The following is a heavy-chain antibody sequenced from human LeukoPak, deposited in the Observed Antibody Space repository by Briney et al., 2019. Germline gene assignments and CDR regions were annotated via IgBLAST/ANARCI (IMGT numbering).Heavy chain of an antibody. V-gene: IGHV4-39*07. Sequence: SETLSLTCTVSGGSISSSSYYWGWIRQPPGKGLDWIGSIYYSGSTYYNPSLKSRVTISLDTSKNQFSLKLSSVTAADTAVYYCARDKSGSYPDAFDIWGQGTVVTVSS. CDR3: ARDKSGSYPDAFDI. CDR1: GGSISSSSYY. CDR2: IYYSGST. D-gene: IGHD1-26*01. J-gene: IGHJ3*02.